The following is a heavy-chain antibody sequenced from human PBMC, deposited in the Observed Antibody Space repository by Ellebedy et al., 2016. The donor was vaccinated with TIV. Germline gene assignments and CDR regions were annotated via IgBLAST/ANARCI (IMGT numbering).Heavy chain of an antibody. D-gene: IGHD1-26*01. CDR1: GFTFSSYW. J-gene: IGHJ4*02. CDR2: MDSDGSTT. Sequence: GGSLRLXCAASGFTFSSYWMHWVRQAPGKGLVWVSRMDSDGSTTDYADSVKGRFTISRDNAKNTLDLQMNSLRAEDTAVYYCVRDGVGAPPFDYWGQGTLVTVSS. CDR3: VRDGVGAPPFDY. V-gene: IGHV3-74*01.